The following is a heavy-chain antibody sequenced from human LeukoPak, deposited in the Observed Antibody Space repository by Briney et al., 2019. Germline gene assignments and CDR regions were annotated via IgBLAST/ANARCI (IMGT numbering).Heavy chain of an antibody. D-gene: IGHD5-24*01. CDR3: ASWGMATTDNWFDP. J-gene: IGHJ5*02. CDR2: MNPNSGNT. CDR1: GYTFTSYD. Sequence: GASVTVSCKASGYTFTSYDINWVRQATGQGLEWVGWMNPNSGNTGYTQKFQGRVTMTRDMSTSTVYMELSSLRSEDTAVYYCASWGMATTDNWFDPWGQGTLVTVSS. V-gene: IGHV1-8*01.